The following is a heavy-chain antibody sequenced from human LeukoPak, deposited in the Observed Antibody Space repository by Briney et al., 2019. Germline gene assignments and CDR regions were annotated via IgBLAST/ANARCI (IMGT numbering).Heavy chain of an antibody. Sequence: PGGSLRLSCAASGFTFSSYWMSWVRQAPGKGLEWVANIKQDGSEKYYVDSVKGRFTISRDNAKNSLYLQMNSLRAEDTAVYYCARGSFDYYYGMDVWGQGTTVTVSS. CDR3: ARGSFDYYYGMDV. J-gene: IGHJ6*02. CDR1: GFTFSSYW. V-gene: IGHV3-7*01. D-gene: IGHD3-9*01. CDR2: IKQDGSEK.